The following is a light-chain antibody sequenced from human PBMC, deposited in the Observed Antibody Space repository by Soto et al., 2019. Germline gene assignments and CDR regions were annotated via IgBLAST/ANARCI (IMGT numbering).Light chain of an antibody. CDR1: QSVSSN. V-gene: IGKV3-15*01. CDR2: GAS. Sequence: ERVMPEAPPTLSVAHEERATLSCRASQSVSSNLAWYQQKPGQAPRLIIYGASTRGTGIPARFSGSGSGTEFTLTISSPQAEDFATVIVPPWTFGQGTKVDI. CDR3: PPWT. J-gene: IGKJ1*01.